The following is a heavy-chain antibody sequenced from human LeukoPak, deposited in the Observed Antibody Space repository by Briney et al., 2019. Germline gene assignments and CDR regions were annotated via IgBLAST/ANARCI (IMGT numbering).Heavy chain of an antibody. CDR2: IYHTGTT. D-gene: IGHD2-2*02. V-gene: IGHV4-38-2*01. Sequence: KPSETLSLTCAVSGFSISSGDYWGWVRQPPGEGLGWVGTIYHTGTTYYNPSLKSRVTIPLDTSSNQFSLRLSSVTAADTAVYYCARLGCGSTSCYKIWFDPWGQGTLVTVSS. J-gene: IGHJ5*02. CDR3: ARLGCGSTSCYKIWFDP. CDR1: GFSISSGDY.